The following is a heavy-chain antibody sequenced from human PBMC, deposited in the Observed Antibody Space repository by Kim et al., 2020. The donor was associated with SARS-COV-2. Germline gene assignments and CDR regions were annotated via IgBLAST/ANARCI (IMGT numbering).Heavy chain of an antibody. CDR3: ARGGGYSYRPIDY. D-gene: IGHD5-18*01. V-gene: IGHV3-74*01. CDR1: GFTFSSYW. J-gene: IGHJ4*02. CDR2: INGDGSGT. Sequence: GGSLRLSCAASGFTFSSYWMHWVRQAPGKGLVWVSRINGDGSGTTYADSVKGRVTISRDNAKNTLYLQMNSLRAEDTAVYYCARGGGYSYRPIDYWGQGT.